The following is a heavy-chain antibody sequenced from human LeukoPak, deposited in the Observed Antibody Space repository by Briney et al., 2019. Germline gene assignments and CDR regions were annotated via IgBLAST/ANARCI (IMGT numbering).Heavy chain of an antibody. CDR3: AKWGDFDILTGYYVSDF. D-gene: IGHD3-9*01. CDR1: GFTFSNYA. V-gene: IGHV3-23*01. CDR2: VTGSGGST. J-gene: IGHJ4*02. Sequence: GGSLRLSCVASGFTFSNYAMSWVRQAAGKRLEWVSAVTGSGGSTYYADSVKGRFTISRDNSRNTLFLQMNCLRAEDTAIYYCAKWGDFDILTGYYVSDFWGQGTLVTVSS.